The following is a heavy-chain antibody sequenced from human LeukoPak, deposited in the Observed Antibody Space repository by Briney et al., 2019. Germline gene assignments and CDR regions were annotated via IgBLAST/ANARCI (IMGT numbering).Heavy chain of an antibody. CDR1: GGSISSGDHY. J-gene: IGHJ4*02. CDR2: IYYSGST. V-gene: IGHV4-30-4*01. CDR3: ARGSYSSGWAGDY. Sequence: PSQTLSLTCTVSGGSISSGDHYWSWIRQPPGKGLEWIGYIYYSGSTYYNPSLKSRVTISVDTSKNQFSLKLSSVTAADTAVYYCARGSYSSGWAGDYWGQGTLVTVSS. D-gene: IGHD6-19*01.